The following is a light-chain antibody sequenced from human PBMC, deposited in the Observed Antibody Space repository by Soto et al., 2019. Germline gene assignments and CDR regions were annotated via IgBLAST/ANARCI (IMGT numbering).Light chain of an antibody. CDR1: SSDVGVYNY. V-gene: IGLV2-11*01. CDR3: CSYAGSYTYV. J-gene: IGLJ1*01. Sequence: QSVLTQPRSVSGSPGQSVTISCTGTSSDVGVYNYVSWYQQHPGKAPKLMIYDVTKRPSGVTYRLSGSKSGNTASLTISGLQAEDEAEYYCCSYAGSYTYVFGTGTKVTVL. CDR2: DVT.